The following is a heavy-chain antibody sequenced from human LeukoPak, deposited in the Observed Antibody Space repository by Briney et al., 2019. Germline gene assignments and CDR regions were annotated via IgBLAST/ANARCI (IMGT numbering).Heavy chain of an antibody. D-gene: IGHD3-9*01. CDR3: VKALLRHFDLRVYYFDY. CDR1: GLSFSGYY. J-gene: IGHJ4*02. CDR2: INHSGST. Sequence: SETLSLTCAAYGLSFSGYYWSWIRQPPGKGLEWIGEINHSGSTNYNPSLQSRVTISVDTSKNQFSLKLSSVTAADTAVYYWVKALLRHFDLRVYYFDYSGEGTLVTVSS. V-gene: IGHV4-34*01.